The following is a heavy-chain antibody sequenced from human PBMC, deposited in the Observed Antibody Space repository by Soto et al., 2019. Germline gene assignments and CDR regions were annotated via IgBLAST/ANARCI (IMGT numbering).Heavy chain of an antibody. V-gene: IGHV1-69*02. CDR2: IIPILGIA. Sequence: QVQLVQSGAEVKKPGSSVQVSCKASGGTFSSYTISWVRQAPGQGLEWMGRIIPILGIANYAQKFQGRVTITAEKSTSTAYMELSSLRSEDTAVYYCARHSGYCSGGSFYPLGYMDVWGKGTTVTVSS. J-gene: IGHJ6*03. CDR1: GGTFSSYT. CDR3: ARHSGYCSGGSFYPLGYMDV. D-gene: IGHD2-15*01.